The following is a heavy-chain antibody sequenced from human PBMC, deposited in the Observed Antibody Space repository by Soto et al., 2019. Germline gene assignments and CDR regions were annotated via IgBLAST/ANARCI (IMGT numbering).Heavy chain of an antibody. CDR2: IIPIFGTA. Sequence: ASVKVSCKASGGTFSSYAISWVRQAPGQGLEWMGGIIPIFGTANYAQKFQGRVTITADKSTSTAYMELSSLRSEDTAVYYCARQRGYYADYGMDVWGQGTTVTVSS. V-gene: IGHV1-69*06. D-gene: IGHD3-3*01. CDR3: ARQRGYYADYGMDV. CDR1: GGTFSSYA. J-gene: IGHJ6*02.